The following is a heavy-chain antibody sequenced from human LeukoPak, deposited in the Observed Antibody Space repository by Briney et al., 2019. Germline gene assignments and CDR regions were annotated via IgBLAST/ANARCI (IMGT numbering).Heavy chain of an antibody. D-gene: IGHD6-13*01. V-gene: IGHV3-49*04. CDR1: GFTFINYW. J-gene: IGHJ4*02. Sequence: GGSLRVSCAASGFTFINYWMSWVRQAQGKGLEWVGFIRNRAYGGTTEYAASVKGRFTISRDDSKSIAYLQMNSLKTEDTAVYYCLRHYSRWGQGTLVTVSS. CDR2: IRNRAYGGTT. CDR3: LRHYSR.